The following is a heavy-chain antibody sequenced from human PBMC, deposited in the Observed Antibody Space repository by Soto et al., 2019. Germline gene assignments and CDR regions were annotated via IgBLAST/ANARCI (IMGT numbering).Heavy chain of an antibody. D-gene: IGHD2-15*01. Sequence: PGGSLRLSCAASGFTFSSYGMHRVRQAPGKGLEWVAVIWYDGSNKYYADSVKGRFTISRDNSKNTLYLQMNSLRAEDTAVYYCARDFERYCSGGSCYGIDYWGQGTLVTVSS. J-gene: IGHJ4*02. CDR1: GFTFSSYG. CDR3: ARDFERYCSGGSCYGIDY. V-gene: IGHV3-33*01. CDR2: IWYDGSNK.